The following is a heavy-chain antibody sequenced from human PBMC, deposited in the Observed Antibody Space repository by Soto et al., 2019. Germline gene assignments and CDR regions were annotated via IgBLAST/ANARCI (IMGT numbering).Heavy chain of an antibody. D-gene: IGHD2-15*01. V-gene: IGHV1-3*01. CDR2: INAGNGNT. CDR3: ARDPARGGPLLNWFDP. CDR1: GYTFTSYA. Sequence: ASVKVSCKASGYTFTSYAMHWVRQAPGQRLEWMGWINAGNGNTKYSQKFQGRVTITRDTSASTAYMELSSLRSEDTAVYYCARDPARGGPLLNWFDPWGQGTLVTVSS. J-gene: IGHJ5*02.